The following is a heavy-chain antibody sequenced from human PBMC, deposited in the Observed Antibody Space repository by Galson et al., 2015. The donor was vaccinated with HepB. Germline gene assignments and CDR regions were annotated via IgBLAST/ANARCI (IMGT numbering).Heavy chain of an antibody. V-gene: IGHV3-21*01. CDR2: ISSSSSYI. Sequence: SLRLSCAASGFTFSSYSMNWVRQAPGKGLEWVSSISSSSSYIYYADSVKGRFTISRDNAKNSLYLQMDSLRAEDTAVYYCAREAGADIVVVVAVYDAFDIWGQGTMVTVSS. CDR1: GFTFSSYS. J-gene: IGHJ3*02. D-gene: IGHD2-15*01. CDR3: AREAGADIVVVVAVYDAFDI.